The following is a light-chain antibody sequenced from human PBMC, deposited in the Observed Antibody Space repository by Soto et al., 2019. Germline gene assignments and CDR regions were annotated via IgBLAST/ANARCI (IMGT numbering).Light chain of an antibody. Sequence: DIPLTQSPSFLSASVGDRVTITCRASQGISSYLAWYQQTPGKAPKLLIYASSTLQSGVPSRFRGSGSGTEFTLTIHSLQPEDFATYYCQQLNTFPVTFGQGTRLDI. V-gene: IGKV1-9*01. CDR1: QGISSY. J-gene: IGKJ5*01. CDR3: QQLNTFPVT. CDR2: ASS.